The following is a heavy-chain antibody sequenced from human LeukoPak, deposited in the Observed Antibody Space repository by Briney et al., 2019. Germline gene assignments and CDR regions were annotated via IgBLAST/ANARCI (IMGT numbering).Heavy chain of an antibody. Sequence: ASVKVSCKASGYTFTSYGISWVRQAPGQGLEWMGWISAYNGNTNYAQKLQGRVTMTTDTSTSTAYMELRSLRSDDTAVYYCAAGDPLYYYYYMDVWGKGTTVTASS. J-gene: IGHJ6*03. CDR3: AAGDPLYYYYYMDV. V-gene: IGHV1-18*01. CDR1: GYTFTSYG. D-gene: IGHD4-17*01. CDR2: ISAYNGNT.